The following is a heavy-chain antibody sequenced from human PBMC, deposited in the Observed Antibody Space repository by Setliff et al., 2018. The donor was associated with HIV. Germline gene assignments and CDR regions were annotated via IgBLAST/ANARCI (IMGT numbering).Heavy chain of an antibody. D-gene: IGHD1-26*01. J-gene: IGHJ2*01. Sequence: PSETLSLTCTVSGGSVSNYYWTWIRQAPGRGLEWIGRIKSKTDGGTTDYAAPVKGRFTISRDDSKSTLYLQLTTLRTEDTGFYFCTRDSGTESGSPWWYFALWGRGTLVTVSS. CDR1: GGSVSNYY. V-gene: IGHV3-15*01. CDR2: IKSKTDGGTT. CDR3: TRDSGTESGSPWWYFAL.